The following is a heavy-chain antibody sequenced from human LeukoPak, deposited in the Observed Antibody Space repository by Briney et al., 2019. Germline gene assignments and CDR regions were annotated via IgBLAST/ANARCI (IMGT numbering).Heavy chain of an antibody. J-gene: IGHJ4*02. CDR3: ARAITNYGYIFDY. CDR2: ISSSSSYI. Sequence: PGGSLRLSCAASGFTFNSYGMSWVPQAPGKGREWVSAISSSSSYIYYADSVKGRFTISRDNAKNSLYLQMNSLRAEDTAVYYCARAITNYGYIFDYWGQGTLVTVSS. V-gene: IGHV3-21*01. CDR1: GFTFNSYG. D-gene: IGHD5-18*01.